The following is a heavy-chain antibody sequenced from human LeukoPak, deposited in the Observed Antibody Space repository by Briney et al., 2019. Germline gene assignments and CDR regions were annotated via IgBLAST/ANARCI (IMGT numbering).Heavy chain of an antibody. V-gene: IGHV1-69*13. CDR1: GGTFSRYA. CDR3: ARDAAIYDSGAYYYLW. CDR2: ITPMFGTA. J-gene: IGHJ4*02. D-gene: IGHD3-22*01. Sequence: SVKVSCKASGGTFSRYAISWVRQAPGQGLEWMGGITPMFGTANYAQKFQGRVTITADESTRTAYMDLKSLKLEDTAVYYCARDAAIYDSGAYYYLWWGQGTLVTVSS.